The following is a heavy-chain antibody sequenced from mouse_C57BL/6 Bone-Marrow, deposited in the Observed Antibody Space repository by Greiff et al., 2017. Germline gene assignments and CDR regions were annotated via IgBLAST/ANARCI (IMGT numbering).Heavy chain of an antibody. CDR3: ARPYDSNYWYFDV. J-gene: IGHJ1*03. V-gene: IGHV1-55*01. Sequence: QVQLQQPGAELVKPGASVKISCKASGYTFTSYWINWVQQRPGQGLEWIGAIYPGSGSTNYNEKFKSKATLTVDTSSSTAYMQLSSQTSEYSAVYYCARPYDSNYWYFDVWGTGTTGTVSS. D-gene: IGHD2-5*01. CDR2: IYPGSGST. CDR1: GYTFTSYW.